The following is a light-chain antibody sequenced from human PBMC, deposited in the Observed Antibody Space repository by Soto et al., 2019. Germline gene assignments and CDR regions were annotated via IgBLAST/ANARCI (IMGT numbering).Light chain of an antibody. CDR3: QVWDSSSDHPRV. Sequence: SYELTQPPSVSVAPGKTARITCGGNNIGSKSVHLYQQKPGQAPVLVIYYVSDRPSGIPERFSGSNSGNTATLTISRVEAGDEADYYCQVWDSSSDHPRVFGTGTKLTVL. CDR2: YVS. V-gene: IGLV3-21*04. CDR1: NIGSKS. J-gene: IGLJ1*01.